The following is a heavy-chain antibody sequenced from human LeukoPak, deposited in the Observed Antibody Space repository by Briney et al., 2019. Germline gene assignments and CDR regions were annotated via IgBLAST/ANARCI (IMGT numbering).Heavy chain of an antibody. CDR1: GGTFSSYA. CDR2: IIPIFGTA. CDR3: ARVARFLEWLLPSLNYGMDV. Sequence: SVKVSCKASGGTFSSYAISWVRQAPGQGLEWMGGIIPIFGTANYAQKFQGRVTITADESTSTAYMELSSLRSEDTAVYYCARVARFLEWLLPSLNYGMDVWGQGTTVSVSS. V-gene: IGHV1-69*01. J-gene: IGHJ6*02. D-gene: IGHD3-3*01.